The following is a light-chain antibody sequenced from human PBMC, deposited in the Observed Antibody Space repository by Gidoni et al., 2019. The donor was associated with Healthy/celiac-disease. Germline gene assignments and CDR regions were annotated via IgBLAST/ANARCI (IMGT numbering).Light chain of an antibody. CDR3: QQYGSSPFT. V-gene: IGKV3-20*01. CDR1: QSVSSSY. CDR2: GAS. J-gene: IGKJ3*01. Sequence: EIVLTQSPGTLSLSPGERATLSCRASQSVSSSYLAWYQQKPGQAPRLLIYGASSRATGIPDRCSGSGSGTYFPLTISRLEPEDFAVYYCQQYGSSPFTFGSGTKVEIK.